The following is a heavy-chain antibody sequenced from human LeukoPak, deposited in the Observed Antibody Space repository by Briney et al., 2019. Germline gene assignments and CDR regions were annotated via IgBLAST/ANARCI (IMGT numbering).Heavy chain of an antibody. J-gene: IGHJ6*02. CDR1: GFTFSSYE. Sequence: WGSLRLSCAASGFTFSSYEMNWVRQAPGKGLEWVSYISSSGSTIYYADSVKGRFTISRDNAKNSLYLQMNSLRAEDTAVYYCARSGYCSSTSCFLAIYYYYYGMDAWGQGTTVTVSS. CDR2: ISSSGSTI. D-gene: IGHD2-2*01. CDR3: ARSGYCSSTSCFLAIYYYYYGMDA. V-gene: IGHV3-48*03.